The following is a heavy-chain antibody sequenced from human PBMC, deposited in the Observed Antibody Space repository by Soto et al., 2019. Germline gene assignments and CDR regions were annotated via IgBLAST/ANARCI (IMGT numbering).Heavy chain of an antibody. CDR3: ARDSMYYDILTGHGTYYFDY. D-gene: IGHD3-9*01. CDR1: GFTFSSYS. CDR2: ISSSSSTI. V-gene: IGHV3-48*02. Sequence: PGGSLRLSCAASGFTFSSYSMNGVRQAPGKGLEWVSYISSSSSTIYYADSVKGRFTISRDNAKNSLYLQMNSLRDEDTAVYYCARDSMYYDILTGHGTYYFDYWGQGTLVTVSS. J-gene: IGHJ4*02.